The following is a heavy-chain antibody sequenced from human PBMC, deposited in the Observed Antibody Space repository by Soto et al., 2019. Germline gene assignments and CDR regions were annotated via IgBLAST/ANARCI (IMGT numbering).Heavy chain of an antibody. CDR1: GYAFSSYW. V-gene: IGHV5-10-1*01. J-gene: IGHJ5*02. CDR2: IDPSDSYT. Sequence: PGESLKISCQGSGYAFSSYWIAWVRQMPGKGLEWMGRIDPSDSYTNYSPSFQGHVTISADKSISTAYLQWSSLKASETAMYNCARRYYDFWTGYYGHWFDPWGQGTLVTVSS. D-gene: IGHD3-3*01. CDR3: ARRYYDFWTGYYGHWFDP.